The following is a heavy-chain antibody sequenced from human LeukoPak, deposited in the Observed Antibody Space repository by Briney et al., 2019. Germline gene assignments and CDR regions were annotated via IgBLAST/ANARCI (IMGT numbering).Heavy chain of an antibody. J-gene: IGHJ4*02. V-gene: IGHV3-23*01. D-gene: IGHD3-10*01. CDR1: GFTFSSYA. CDR3: AKGFYYPSYYFDY. CDR2: ISGSGGST. Sequence: GGSLRLSCAASGFTFSSYAMSWVRQAPGKGLEWVSTISGSGGSTYYADSVKGRFTISRGNSENTLYLQMNSLRAEDTAVYYCAKGFYYPSYYFDYWGQGTLVTVSS.